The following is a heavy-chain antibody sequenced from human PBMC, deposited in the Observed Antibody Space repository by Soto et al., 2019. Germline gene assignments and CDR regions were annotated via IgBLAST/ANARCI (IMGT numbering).Heavy chain of an antibody. CDR1: GGSFSGYY. J-gene: IGHJ6*02. CDR3: ARGAVKNYYGSGSYYNARYYYYYGMDV. V-gene: IGHV4-34*01. D-gene: IGHD3-10*01. Sequence: SETLSLTCAVYGGSFSGYYWSWIRQPPGKGLEWIGEINHSGSTNYNPSLKSRVTISVDTSKNQFSLKLSSVTAADTAVYYCARGAVKNYYGSGSYYNARYYYYYGMDVWGQGTTVTVSS. CDR2: INHSGST.